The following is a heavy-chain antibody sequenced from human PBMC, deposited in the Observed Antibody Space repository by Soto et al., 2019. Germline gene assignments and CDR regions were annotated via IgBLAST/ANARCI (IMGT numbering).Heavy chain of an antibody. CDR1: GFTFGDYA. CDR3: TSSKQLDYYYGMDV. D-gene: IGHD6-13*01. J-gene: IGHJ6*02. V-gene: IGHV3-49*04. CDR2: IRSKAYGGTT. Sequence: LRLSCTASGFTFGDYAMSWVRQAPGKGLEWVGFIRSKAYGGTTEYAASVKGRFTISRDDSKSIAYLQMNSLKTEDTAVYYCTSSKQLDYYYGMDVWGQGTTVTVSS.